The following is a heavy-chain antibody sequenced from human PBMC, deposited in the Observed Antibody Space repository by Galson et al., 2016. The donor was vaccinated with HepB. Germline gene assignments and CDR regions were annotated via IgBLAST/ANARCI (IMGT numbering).Heavy chain of an antibody. CDR1: GFTFSSYW. V-gene: IGHV3-74*01. Sequence: SLRLSCAASGFTFSSYWMHWVRQHAGRGLVWVSSITPDGSRTAYAHSVRARFTISIDNARNTLALQMDSLRAEDTSVYYCASDNTVRFDYWRRRALVTVSS. CDR2: ITPDGSRT. J-gene: IGHJ4*02. CDR3: ASDNTVRFDY. D-gene: IGHD3-10*02.